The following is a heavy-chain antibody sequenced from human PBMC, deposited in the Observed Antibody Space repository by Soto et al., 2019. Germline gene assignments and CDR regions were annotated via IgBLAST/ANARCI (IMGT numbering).Heavy chain of an antibody. CDR1: GFTFDDYT. J-gene: IGHJ4*02. CDR3: AKDRQSYYYDSSGYYHPDY. Sequence: GGSLRLSCAASGFTFDDYTMHWVRQAPGKGLEWVSLISWDGGSTYYADSVKGRFTISRDNSKNSLYLQMNSLRTEDTALYYCAKDRQSYYYDSSGYYHPDYWGQGTLVTVSS. D-gene: IGHD3-22*01. CDR2: ISWDGGST. V-gene: IGHV3-43*01.